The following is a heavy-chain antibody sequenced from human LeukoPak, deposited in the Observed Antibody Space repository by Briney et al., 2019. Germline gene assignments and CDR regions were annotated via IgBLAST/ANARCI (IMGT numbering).Heavy chain of an antibody. J-gene: IGHJ4*02. CDR2: INGDGSHS. Sequence: GGSLRLSCAASGFSFSNYWMTWVRQAPGKGLERVADINGDGSHSYCVDSVKGRFTLSRDNAKDSLFLQMNSLRAEDTAVYYCVKNSGWYCLDYWGQGTLVTVSS. V-gene: IGHV3-7*03. CDR3: VKNSGWYCLDY. CDR1: GFSFSNYW. D-gene: IGHD6-13*01.